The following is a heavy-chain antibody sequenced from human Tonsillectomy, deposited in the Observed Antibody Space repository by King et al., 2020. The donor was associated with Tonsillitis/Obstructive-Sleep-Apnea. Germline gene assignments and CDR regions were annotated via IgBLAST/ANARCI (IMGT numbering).Heavy chain of an antibody. CDR3: ARDDSEYDDFWSGPRTNGMDV. J-gene: IGHJ6*02. Sequence: QLVQSGGGVVQPGRSLRLSCAASGFTFSYYAMYWVRQAPGKGLEWVAVISFDGSKKYYADSVKGRFTISRDNSKNTLYLQMNSLRIEDTAVYYCARDDSEYDDFWSGPRTNGMDVWGQGTTVIVSS. D-gene: IGHD3-3*01. CDR2: ISFDGSKK. CDR1: GFTFSYYA. V-gene: IGHV3-30*04.